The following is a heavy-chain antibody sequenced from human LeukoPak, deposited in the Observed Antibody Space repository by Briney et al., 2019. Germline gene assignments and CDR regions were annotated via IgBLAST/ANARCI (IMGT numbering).Heavy chain of an antibody. V-gene: IGHV3-30*01. CDR1: GFTFNSFL. J-gene: IGHJ4*02. D-gene: IGHD2-2*01. CDR2: ISSDGFTQ. CDR3: ARGEDEYRLLLFGRGFDY. Sequence: GGSLRLSCAASGFTFNSFLMHWVRQAPGMGLEWVASISSDGFTQNYADSLKGRFTISRDPSKNTVSLQLNSLRAEDTAVYFCARGEDEYRLLLFGRGFDYWGPGTLVSVSS.